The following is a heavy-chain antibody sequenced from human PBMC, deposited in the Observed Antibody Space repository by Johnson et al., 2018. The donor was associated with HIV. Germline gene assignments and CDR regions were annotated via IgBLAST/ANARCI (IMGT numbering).Heavy chain of an antibody. Sequence: VQLVESGGGVVRPGGSLRLSCAASGFTFDDYGMTWVRQVPGKGLEWVSGINWNGGSTGYADSVKGRFSISRDNSKNTVYLQMNNRRAEDTAVYYCARGKWLDAFDIWGQGTMVTVSS. CDR2: INWNGGST. CDR1: GFTFDDYG. CDR3: ARGKWLDAFDI. V-gene: IGHV3-20*04. D-gene: IGHD6-19*01. J-gene: IGHJ3*02.